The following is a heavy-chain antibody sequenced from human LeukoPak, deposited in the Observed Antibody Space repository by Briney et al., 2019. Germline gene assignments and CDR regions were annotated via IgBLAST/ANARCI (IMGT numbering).Heavy chain of an antibody. D-gene: IGHD6-19*01. CDR3: ARVLMDRSGCIDY. CDR2: IYYSGNT. J-gene: IGHJ4*02. CDR1: GYFISSGYY. V-gene: IGHV4-38-2*01. Sequence: SETLSLTCAVSGYFISSGYYWGWIRQPPGKGLEWIGSIYYSGNTYYNPSLKSRVTISVDTSKNQFSLKLNSVTAADTAVYYCARVLMDRSGCIDYWGQGTLVTVSS.